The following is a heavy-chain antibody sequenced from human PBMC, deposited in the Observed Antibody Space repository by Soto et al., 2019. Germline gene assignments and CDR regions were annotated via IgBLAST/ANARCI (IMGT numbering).Heavy chain of an antibody. V-gene: IGHV3-7*03. Sequence: PGGSLRLSCAASGFTFSYHWMSWVRQAPGKGLEWVANIKQDGSEKYYVDSVKDRFTISRDNAKNSVYLQMSGLRADDTAVYYCARDDIWFGEFIDYWGQGTLVTVSS. CDR2: IKQDGSEK. J-gene: IGHJ4*02. CDR3: ARDDIWFGEFIDY. D-gene: IGHD3-10*01. CDR1: GFTFSYHW.